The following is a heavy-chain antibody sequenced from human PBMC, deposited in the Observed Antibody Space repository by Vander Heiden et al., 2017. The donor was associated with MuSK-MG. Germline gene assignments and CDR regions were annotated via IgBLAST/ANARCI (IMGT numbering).Heavy chain of an antibody. CDR2: ISSSSSYI. J-gene: IGHJ3*02. V-gene: IGHV3-21*01. CDR3: ARGGWAAMIVVVTTDAFDI. D-gene: IGHD3-22*01. CDR1: GFTFSSYS. Sequence: EVQLVESGGGLVKPGGSLRLSCAASGFTFSSYSMNWVRQAPGKGLEWVSSISSSSSYIYYADSVKGRFTISRDNAKNSLYLQMNSLRAEDTAVYYCARGGWAAMIVVVTTDAFDIWGQGTMVTVAS.